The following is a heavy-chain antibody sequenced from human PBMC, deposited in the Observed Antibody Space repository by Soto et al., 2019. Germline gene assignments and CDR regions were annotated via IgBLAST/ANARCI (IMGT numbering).Heavy chain of an antibody. CDR1: GFTFSNAW. J-gene: IGHJ3*02. V-gene: IGHV3-15*07. CDR3: AKDRREDRANYDILTGYYGDAFDI. D-gene: IGHD3-9*01. CDR2: IKSKTDGGTT. Sequence: GGSLRLSCAASGFTFSNAWMNWVRQAPGKGLEWVGRIKSKTDGGTTDYAAPVKGRFTISRDDSKNTLYLQMNSLRAEDTAVYYCAKDRREDRANYDILTGYYGDAFDIWGQGTMVTVSS.